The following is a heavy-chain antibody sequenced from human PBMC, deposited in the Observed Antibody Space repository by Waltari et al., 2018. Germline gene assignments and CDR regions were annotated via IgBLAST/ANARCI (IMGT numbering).Heavy chain of an antibody. CDR3: ARRNVAAAGTLDDAFDI. Sequence: QLQLQESGPGLVKPSETLSLTCTVSGGSISSSSYYWGWIRQPPGKGLEWIGSIYYSGSTYYNPSLKSRVTISVDTSKNQFSLKLSSVTAADTAVYYCARRNVAAAGTLDDAFDIWGQGTMVTVSS. J-gene: IGHJ3*02. V-gene: IGHV4-39*07. D-gene: IGHD6-13*01. CDR1: GGSISSSSYY. CDR2: IYYSGST.